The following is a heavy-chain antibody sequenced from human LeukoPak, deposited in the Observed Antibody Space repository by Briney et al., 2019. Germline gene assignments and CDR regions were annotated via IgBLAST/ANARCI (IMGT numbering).Heavy chain of an antibody. V-gene: IGHV3-7*04. CDR3: ARNIILHSGGDCFDY. D-gene: IGHD2/OR15-2a*01. CDR2: INQDGSQE. Sequence: GVSLRLSCTASGFTFSMHWMSWVRQAPGKGLEWVTNINQDGSQESYVDSVRGRFTISRDSAKNSLYLQMNSLRAEDTAVYYCARNIILHSGGDCFDYWGRGTLVTVSS. J-gene: IGHJ4*02. CDR1: GFTFSMHW.